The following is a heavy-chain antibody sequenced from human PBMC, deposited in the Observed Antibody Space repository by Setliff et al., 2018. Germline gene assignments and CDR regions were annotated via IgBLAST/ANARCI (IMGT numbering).Heavy chain of an antibody. CDR3: ARRADGYNDFFDS. D-gene: IGHD6-25*01. V-gene: IGHV5-51*01. J-gene: IGHJ4*02. CDR2: IYPGDSDT. CDR1: GYRFTTYW. Sequence: PGESLKISCKGSGYRFTTYWIGWVRQMPGKGLEWMGIIYPGDSDTRYSPSFHGQVTIAADKSITPAYLPWSGLKAADTAMYYCARRADGYNDFFDSWGQGTLVTVSS.